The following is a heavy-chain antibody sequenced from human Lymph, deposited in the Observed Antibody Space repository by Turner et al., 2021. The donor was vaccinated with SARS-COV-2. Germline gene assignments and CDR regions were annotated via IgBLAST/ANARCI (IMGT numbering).Heavy chain of an antibody. CDR1: GFTFSSHG. Sequence: QVQLVASGGGVVQPGRSLRLSCAASGFTFSSHGMHWVRQAPGKGLEWVAVISNDGSNKYYADSVKGRFTISRDNSKNTLYLQMNSLRAEDTAVYYCAKARDGYNFFTIDYWGQGTLVTVSS. CDR2: ISNDGSNK. V-gene: IGHV3-30*18. D-gene: IGHD5-12*01. CDR3: AKARDGYNFFTIDY. J-gene: IGHJ4*02.